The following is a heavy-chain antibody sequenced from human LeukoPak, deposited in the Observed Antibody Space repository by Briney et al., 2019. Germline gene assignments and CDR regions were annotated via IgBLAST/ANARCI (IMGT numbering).Heavy chain of an antibody. CDR2: ISTSGSST. J-gene: IGHJ4*02. D-gene: IGHD6-19*01. V-gene: IGHV3-23*01. Sequence: GGSLRLSCAASGFTFSSYAMSWVRQAPGKGLEWVSVISTSGSSTYYADSVKGRFTISRANSKNTLYLQMNSLRAEDTAVYYCAKRVAVAGSMYYFDYWGQGTLVTVSS. CDR3: AKRVAVAGSMYYFDY. CDR1: GFTFSSYA.